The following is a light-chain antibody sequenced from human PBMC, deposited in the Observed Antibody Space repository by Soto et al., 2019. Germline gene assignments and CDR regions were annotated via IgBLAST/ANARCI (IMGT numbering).Light chain of an antibody. J-gene: IGKJ4*01. CDR3: QQCNSYPLT. CDR2: KAS. CDR1: QSINSW. Sequence: DIQMTQSPSTLSASVGDRVTITCRASQSINSWLAWYQQKPGKAPKLLIYKASTLESGVPSRFSDSGSGTEFTLTISSLQPDDFATYYCQQCNSYPLTFGGGTKVEIK. V-gene: IGKV1-5*03.